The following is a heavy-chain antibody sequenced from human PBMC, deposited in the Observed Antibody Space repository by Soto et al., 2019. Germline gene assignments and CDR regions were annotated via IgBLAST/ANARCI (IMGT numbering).Heavy chain of an antibody. CDR2: IHSSGTT. CDR1: DVSTSNFF. J-gene: IGHJ4*02. CDR3: SRGGGWLTDY. D-gene: IGHD6-19*01. V-gene: IGHV4-59*08. Sequence: QVQLHEPGPGLVKPSETLSLTCSVSDVSTSNFFWKWFRQPPGKGLEWLGIIHSSGTTNYNPSLASRVTISADTSKSQCSLKMTSVTAADTAVYYCSRGGGWLTDYWGQGTQVTVAT.